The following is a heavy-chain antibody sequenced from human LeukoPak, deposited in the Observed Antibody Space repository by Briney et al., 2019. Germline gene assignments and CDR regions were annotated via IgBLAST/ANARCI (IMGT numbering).Heavy chain of an antibody. D-gene: IGHD6-13*01. J-gene: IGHJ4*02. V-gene: IGHV3-74*01. CDR1: GFTFSSYS. CDR2: INSDGSST. Sequence: GGSLRLSCAASGFTFSSYSMNWVRQAPGKGLVWVSRINSDGSSTSYADSVKGRFTISRDNAKNTLYLQMNSLRAEDTAVYYCTIAAAGPDFDYWGQGTLVTVSS. CDR3: TIAAAGPDFDY.